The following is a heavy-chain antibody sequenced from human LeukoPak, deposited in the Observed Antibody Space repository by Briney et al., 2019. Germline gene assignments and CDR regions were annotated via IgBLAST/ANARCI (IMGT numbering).Heavy chain of an antibody. CDR2: IYTSGST. V-gene: IGHV4-4*07. D-gene: IGHD1-7*01. J-gene: IGHJ4*02. Sequence: SETLSLTCTVSGGSISSYYWSWIRQPAGKGLEWIGRIYTSGSTNYNPSLKSRVTMSVDTSKNQFSLKLSSVTAADTAVYYCAREVPHNTRYNWNYGGNYYFDYWGQGTLVTVSS. CDR3: AREVPHNTRYNWNYGGNYYFDY. CDR1: GGSISSYY.